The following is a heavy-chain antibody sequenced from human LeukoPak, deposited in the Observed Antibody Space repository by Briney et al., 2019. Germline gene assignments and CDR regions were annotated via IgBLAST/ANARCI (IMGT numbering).Heavy chain of an antibody. J-gene: IGHJ6*02. CDR3: ARNNGMDV. CDR2: VNRDGSET. V-gene: IGHV3-7*03. CDR1: GFALSSHW. Sequence: GGSLRLSCAASGFALSSHWMTWVRQVPGRGPEWVANVNRDGSETYYLDSVKGRFTISKDNDKNSLYLQMNSLRAEDTALYHCARNNGMDVWGQGTTVIVSS.